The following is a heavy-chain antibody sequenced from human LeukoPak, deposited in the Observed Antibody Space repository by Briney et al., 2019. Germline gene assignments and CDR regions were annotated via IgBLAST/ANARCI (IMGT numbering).Heavy chain of an antibody. J-gene: IGHJ4*02. CDR3: ARESYSSSTSGLHY. CDR1: GGSISNYY. D-gene: IGHD6-6*01. Sequence: SETLSLTCTVSGGSISNYYWSWIRQAAGKGLEWIGRIYSSGNTNYNPSLKSRVTISIDRSKNQFSLKLSSATAADTAVYYCARESYSSSTSGLHYWGQGTLVTVSS. V-gene: IGHV4-4*07. CDR2: IYSSGNT.